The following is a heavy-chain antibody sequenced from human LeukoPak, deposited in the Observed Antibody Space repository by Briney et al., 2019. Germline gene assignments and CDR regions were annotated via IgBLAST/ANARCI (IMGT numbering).Heavy chain of an antibody. V-gene: IGHV3-23*01. CDR3: ARGWYNFDY. D-gene: IGHD6-19*01. Sequence: GGSLRLSCAASGFIFSNYAMSWVRQAPGKGLEWVSVINNSGDRRFYADSVKGRFTISRDNSKNTLYLQMNSLRAEDTAVYYCARGWYNFDYWGQGTRVTVSS. J-gene: IGHJ4*02. CDR2: INNSGDRR. CDR1: GFIFSNYA.